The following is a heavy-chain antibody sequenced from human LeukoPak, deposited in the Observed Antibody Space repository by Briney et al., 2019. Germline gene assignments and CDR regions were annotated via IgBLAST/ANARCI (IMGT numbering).Heavy chain of an antibody. CDR2: INPSGDST. V-gene: IGHV1-46*01. D-gene: IGHD1-26*01. Sequence: ASVKVSCKASGYTFTSYYMHWVRQAPGQGPEWMGTINPSGDSTSYAQKFQGRVTLTRDTSTTTVYMELSSLGSEDTAVYYCARGRFGYTGSYYVYWGRGTLVTVSS. CDR1: GYTFTSYY. J-gene: IGHJ4*02. CDR3: ARGRFGYTGSYYVY.